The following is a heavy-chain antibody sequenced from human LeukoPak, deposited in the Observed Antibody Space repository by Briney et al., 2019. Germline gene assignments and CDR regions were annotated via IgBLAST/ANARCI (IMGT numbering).Heavy chain of an antibody. V-gene: IGHV3-30-3*01. CDR1: GFTFSSYA. J-gene: IGHJ6*02. Sequence: GRSLRLSCAASGFTFSSYAMRWVRQAPGKGLEWVAVISYDGSNKYYADSVKGRFTISRDSSKNTLFLQMNSLRAEDTAVYYCARCPSSSWYFDYYVMDVWGQGTTVTVSS. CDR2: ISYDGSNK. D-gene: IGHD6-13*01. CDR3: ARCPSSSWYFDYYVMDV.